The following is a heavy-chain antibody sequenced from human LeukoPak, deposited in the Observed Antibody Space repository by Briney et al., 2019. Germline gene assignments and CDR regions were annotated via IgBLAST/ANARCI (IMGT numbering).Heavy chain of an antibody. CDR3: ARGAWRELRPFGY. CDR1: GFTFSSYE. CDR2: ISSSGSTI. V-gene: IGHV3-48*03. J-gene: IGHJ4*02. D-gene: IGHD1-26*01. Sequence: GRSLRLSCAASGFTFSSYEMNWVRQAPGKGLEWVSYISSSGSTIYYADSVKGRFTISRDNAKNSLYLQMNSLRAEDTALYYCARGAWRELRPFGYWGQGTLVTVSS.